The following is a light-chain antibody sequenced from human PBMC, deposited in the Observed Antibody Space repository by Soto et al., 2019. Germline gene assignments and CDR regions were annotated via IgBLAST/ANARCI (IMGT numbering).Light chain of an antibody. CDR3: QQYGSSPPRT. CDR1: QSVSSSY. V-gene: IGKV3-20*01. J-gene: IGKJ1*01. CDR2: GAS. Sequence: ENVLTQSPGTLSFSPGERATLPCRASQSVSSSYLAWYQQKPGQAPRLLIYGASSRATGIPDRFSGSGSGTDFTLTISRLEPEDFAVYYCQQYGSSPPRTFGQGTKVDIK.